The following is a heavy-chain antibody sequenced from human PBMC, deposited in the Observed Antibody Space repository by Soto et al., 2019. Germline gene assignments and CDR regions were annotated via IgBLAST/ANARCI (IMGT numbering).Heavy chain of an antibody. CDR1: GFTFSDYY. CDR2: ISSSGSTI. Sequence: GGSLRLSCAASGFTFSDYYMSWIRQAPGKGLEWVSYISSSGSTIYYADSVKGRFTISRDNAKNSLYLQMNSLRAEDTAVYYCASFPRDYDIAGFDYWGQGTLVTVSS. CDR3: ASFPRDYDIAGFDY. V-gene: IGHV3-11*01. D-gene: IGHD3-9*01. J-gene: IGHJ4*02.